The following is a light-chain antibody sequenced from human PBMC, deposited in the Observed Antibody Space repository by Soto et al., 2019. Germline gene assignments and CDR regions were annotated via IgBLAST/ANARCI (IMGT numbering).Light chain of an antibody. V-gene: IGLV8-61*01. CDR3: MLYMGGGLVV. J-gene: IGLJ2*01. CDR1: SGSVSTTYY. CDR2: STN. Sequence: QTVVTQEPSLSVSPGGTVTLTCGLTSGSVSTTYYPSWYQQTPGQAPRTLIYSTNIRSSGVPDRFSGSILGNKAALTITGAQADDESDYHCMLYMGGGLVVVGGGTKLTVL.